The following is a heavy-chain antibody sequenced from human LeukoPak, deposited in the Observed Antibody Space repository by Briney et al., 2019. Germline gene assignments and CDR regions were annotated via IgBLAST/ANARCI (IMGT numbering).Heavy chain of an antibody. V-gene: IGHV3-21*01. D-gene: IGHD3-9*01. Sequence: PGGSLRLSCAASGFTFSNYTMNWVRQAPGKGLEWVSSISSSRSYIFYADSVKGRFTISRDNAKNSLYLQMISLRAEDTAVYYCARTYYDILTGYNPYFDYWGQGTLVTVSS. J-gene: IGHJ4*02. CDR3: ARTYYDILTGYNPYFDY. CDR1: GFTFSNYT. CDR2: ISSSRSYI.